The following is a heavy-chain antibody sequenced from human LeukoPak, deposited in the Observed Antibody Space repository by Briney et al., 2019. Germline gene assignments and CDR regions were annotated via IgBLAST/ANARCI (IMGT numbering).Heavy chain of an antibody. CDR2: ISISINTI. V-gene: IGHV3-48*01. D-gene: IGHD1-26*01. CDR3: ARDKSSGYVGASSFDY. CDR1: GFTFSSYS. Sequence: PGGSLRLSCAASGFTFSSYSMNWVRQAPGKGLEWVSYISISINTIFYADSVKGRFTTSRDNAKNSLYLQMNSLRAEDTAVYYCARDKSSGYVGASSFDYWGQGTLVTVSS. J-gene: IGHJ4*02.